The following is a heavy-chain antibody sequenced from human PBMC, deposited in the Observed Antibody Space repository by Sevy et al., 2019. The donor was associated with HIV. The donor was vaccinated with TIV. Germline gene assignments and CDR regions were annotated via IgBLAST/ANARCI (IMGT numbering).Heavy chain of an antibody. CDR2: INSVGSTT. Sequence: GGSLRLSCAASGFTFSNYWMNWVRQVPGKGLVWVTGINSVGSTTRYAGSVKGRFTISRDNAKNMLYLQMNSLRAEDTAVYYCARDLYSGSVPADYWGQGTLVTVSS. D-gene: IGHD1-26*01. J-gene: IGHJ4*02. V-gene: IGHV3-74*01. CDR1: GFTFSNYW. CDR3: ARDLYSGSVPADY.